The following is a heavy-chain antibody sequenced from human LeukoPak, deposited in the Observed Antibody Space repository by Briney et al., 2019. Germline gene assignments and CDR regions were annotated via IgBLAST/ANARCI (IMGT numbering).Heavy chain of an antibody. J-gene: IGHJ3*02. CDR1: GFTFDDYA. V-gene: IGHV3-9*03. D-gene: IGHD4-17*01. Sequence: TGGSLRLSCAASGFTFDDYAMHWVRQAPGKGLEWVPGISWNSGSIGYADSVKGRFTISRDNAKNSLYLQMNSLRAEDMALYYCAKGYYGDYISGAFDIWGQGTMVTVSS. CDR3: AKGYYGDYISGAFDI. CDR2: ISWNSGSI.